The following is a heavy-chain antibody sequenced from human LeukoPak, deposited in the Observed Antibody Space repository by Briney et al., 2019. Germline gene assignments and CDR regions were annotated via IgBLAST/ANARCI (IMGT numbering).Heavy chain of an antibody. D-gene: IGHD2-15*01. Sequence: GGSLRLSCAASGFTFDDYAMHWVRQAPGKGLEWVSGISWNSGSIGYADSVKCRFTISRDNAKNSLYLQMNSLRAEDTALYYCAKGRYCSGGSCYSGFDPWGQGTLVTVSS. CDR2: ISWNSGSI. J-gene: IGHJ5*02. CDR1: GFTFDDYA. V-gene: IGHV3-9*01. CDR3: AKGRYCSGGSCYSGFDP.